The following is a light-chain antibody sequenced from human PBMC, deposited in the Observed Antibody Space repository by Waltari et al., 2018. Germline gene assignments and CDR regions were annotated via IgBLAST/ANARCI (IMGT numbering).Light chain of an antibody. J-gene: IGKJ4*01. CDR1: QSVSSN. CDR2: GAS. CDR3: QQYNNWPPIT. V-gene: IGKV3-15*01. Sequence: ETVMTQSPVTLSVSPGEGATLSCRASQSVSSNLAWYQQKPGQAPRLLIYGASTRATGIPARFSGSGSGTEFTLTINSLQSEDFAVYYCQQYNNWPPITFGGGTKVEIK.